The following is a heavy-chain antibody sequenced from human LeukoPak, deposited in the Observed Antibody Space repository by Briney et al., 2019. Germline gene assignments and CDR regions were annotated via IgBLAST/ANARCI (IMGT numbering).Heavy chain of an antibody. V-gene: IGHV6-1*01. D-gene: IGHD7-27*01. CDR2: TYYRSKLYN. J-gene: IGHJ3*02. CDR3: ASQLTGAPEGAFDI. Sequence: TYYRSKLYNDYAVSVKSRITINPDTSKNQFSLQLNSVTPEDTAVYYCASQLTGAPEGAFDIWGQGTMVTVSS.